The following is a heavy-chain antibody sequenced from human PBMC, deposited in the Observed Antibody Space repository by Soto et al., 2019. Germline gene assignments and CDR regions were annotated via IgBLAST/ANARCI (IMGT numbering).Heavy chain of an antibody. CDR1: GGTFNNYA. CDR2: IIPTCGTG. J-gene: IGHJ6*02. V-gene: IGHV1-69*01. Sequence: QVLLVQSGPEVKKPGSSVKVSCKASGGTFNNYAINWVRQAPGKGLEWMGGIIPTCGTGNHAQKFQGRVTITADESTTTVYMELNSVRSEYTAIYYCASFNGSLVRGGRSSPYEMDVWGQGTTVIVSS. CDR3: ASFNGSLVRGGRSSPYEMDV. D-gene: IGHD3-10*01.